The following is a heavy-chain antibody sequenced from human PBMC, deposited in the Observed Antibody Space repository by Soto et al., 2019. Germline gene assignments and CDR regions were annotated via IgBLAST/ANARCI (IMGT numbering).Heavy chain of an antibody. V-gene: IGHV4-59*12. D-gene: IGHD4-4*01. CDR3: ARDDRDDYIGNFGY. CDR2: IDNNGKT. Sequence: QVQVQESGPGLVRTSETLSLTCTISGGSPNYYYWTWIRQPPGKGLEWIGNIDNNGKTNYNPSLKSRVTISVDTSNNQFSLKVRSVTAADTAVYYCARDDRDDYIGNFGYWGQGTLVTVSS. J-gene: IGHJ4*02. CDR1: GGSPNYYY.